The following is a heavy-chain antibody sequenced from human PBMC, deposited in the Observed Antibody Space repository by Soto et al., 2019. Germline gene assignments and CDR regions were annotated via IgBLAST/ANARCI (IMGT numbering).Heavy chain of an antibody. V-gene: IGHV3-7*01. CDR1: GFTFSSYW. CDR2: IKQDGSEK. Sequence: GGSLRLSCAASGFTFSSYWMSWVRQAPGKGLEWVANIKQDGSEKYYVDSVKGRFTISRDNAKNSLYLQMNSLRAEDTAVYYCARARKAAAAIYFDYWGQGTLVTVSS. CDR3: ARARKAAAAIYFDY. D-gene: IGHD6-13*01. J-gene: IGHJ4*01.